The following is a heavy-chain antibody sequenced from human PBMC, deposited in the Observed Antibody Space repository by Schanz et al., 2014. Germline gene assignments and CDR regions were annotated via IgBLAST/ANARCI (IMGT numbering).Heavy chain of an antibody. Sequence: QVQLVQSGAEVKKPGASVKVSCKASGYTFTSYSMHWVRQAPGQGLEWMGIINLSGGSTNNAQKCQGRLNMTRDTSTSTVYMELSSRRSDDTAVYFCAGGRHDYGDPQTFDYWGQGTLVTVAS. CDR3: AGGRHDYGDPQTFDY. CDR2: INLSGGST. CDR1: GYTFTSYS. J-gene: IGHJ4*02. D-gene: IGHD4-17*01. V-gene: IGHV1-46*03.